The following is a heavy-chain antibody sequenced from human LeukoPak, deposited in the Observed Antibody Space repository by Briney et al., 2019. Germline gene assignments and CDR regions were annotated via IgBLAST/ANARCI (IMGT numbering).Heavy chain of an antibody. J-gene: IGHJ4*02. CDR1: GGSISSGGYS. V-gene: IGHV4-30-2*01. CDR3: ARHGSGWYADFDY. Sequence: SETLSLTCAVSGGSISSGGYSWSWIRQPPGKGLEWIGYIYHSGSTYYNPSLKSRVTISIDTSKNQFSLKLSSVTAADTAVYYCARHGSGWYADFDYWGQGTLVTVSS. D-gene: IGHD6-19*01. CDR2: IYHSGST.